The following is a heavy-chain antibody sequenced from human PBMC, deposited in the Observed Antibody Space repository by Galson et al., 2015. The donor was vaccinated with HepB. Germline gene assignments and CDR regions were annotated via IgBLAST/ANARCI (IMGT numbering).Heavy chain of an antibody. CDR1: GGTFSTYS. CDR2: IIPIFGTA. Sequence: SVKVSCKASGGTFSTYSISWVRQAPGQGLEWMGGIIPIFGTANYAQKFQGRVTITADESTSTSYLELSTLRSEDSTIYYCARGLQAGAFEYWGQGTLVIVSS. V-gene: IGHV1-69*13. D-gene: IGHD6-19*01. CDR3: ARGLQAGAFEY. J-gene: IGHJ4*02.